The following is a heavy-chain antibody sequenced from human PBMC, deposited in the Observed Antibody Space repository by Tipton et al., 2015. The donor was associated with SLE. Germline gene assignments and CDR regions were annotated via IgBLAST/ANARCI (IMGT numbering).Heavy chain of an antibody. CDR1: GSLISSGYY. D-gene: IGHD6-13*01. Sequence: TLSLTCAVSGSLISSGYYWGWIRQPPGKGLEWIGSFYHSGSTYNNPSLKSRVTISVDTSKNQFSLRLSSVTAADTAVYYCARQVYSSSWYGWFDPWGQGTLVTVSS. V-gene: IGHV4-38-2*01. CDR3: ARQVYSSSWYGWFDP. CDR2: FYHSGST. J-gene: IGHJ5*02.